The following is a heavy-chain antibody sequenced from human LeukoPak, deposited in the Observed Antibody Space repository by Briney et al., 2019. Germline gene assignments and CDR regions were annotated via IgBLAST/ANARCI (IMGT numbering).Heavy chain of an antibody. CDR1: GGSISSHY. V-gene: IGHV4-59*11. CDR3: ARFAPDLTPDNSGYTLDY. J-gene: IGHJ4*02. Sequence: PSETLSLTCTVSGGSISSHYWSWIRQPPGKGLEWIGYISYSGSTNHNPSLKSRVTISVDKSKNQFSLKLSSVTAADTAVYYCARFAPDLTPDNSGYTLDYWGQGTLVTVSS. D-gene: IGHD3-22*01. CDR2: ISYSGST.